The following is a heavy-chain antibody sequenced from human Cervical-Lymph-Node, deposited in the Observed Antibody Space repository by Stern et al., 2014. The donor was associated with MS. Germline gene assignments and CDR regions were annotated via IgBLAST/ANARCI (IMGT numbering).Heavy chain of an antibody. J-gene: IGHJ4*02. CDR3: ARDTSSPERSDW. D-gene: IGHD1-1*01. V-gene: IGHV3-53*01. CDR2: ITNVEST. CDR1: GFTVSRDY. Sequence: VQLVESGGGVIQPGGSLRLSCTASGFTVSRDYMRGVRQAPAPGLALVSLITNVESTIYTDSVKGRFTISRDESKNTVYLHMTSQRAEDAAMYDCARDTSSPERSDWWGQGTLVTVSS.